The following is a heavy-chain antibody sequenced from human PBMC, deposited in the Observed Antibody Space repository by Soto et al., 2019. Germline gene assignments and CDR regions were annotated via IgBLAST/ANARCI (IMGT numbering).Heavy chain of an antibody. CDR1: GYPFSKYG. CDR3: ATSYDSGFDP. Sequence: QLQLVQSGAEVERPGASVRVSCKAYGYPFSKYGISWIRQAPGQGLEWMGWIKPDNGDTNYAQKFQGRVTMTTDTSSNTADMELRSLRSDDTAVYYCATSYDSGFDPWGQATLVSASS. V-gene: IGHV1-18*04. D-gene: IGHD5-12*01. J-gene: IGHJ5*02. CDR2: IKPDNGDT.